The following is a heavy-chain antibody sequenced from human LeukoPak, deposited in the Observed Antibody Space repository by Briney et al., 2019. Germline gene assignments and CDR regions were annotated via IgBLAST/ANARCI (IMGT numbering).Heavy chain of an antibody. CDR1: GYTFTIYD. Sequence: ASVKVSCKASGYTFTIYDINWVRQATGQGLEWMGWMNPNSGNTGYAQKFQGRVTMTRNTSISTAYMELSSLRSEDTAVYYCARGGPYSSSWYGYYMDVWGKGTTATVSS. J-gene: IGHJ6*03. V-gene: IGHV1-8*01. CDR2: MNPNSGNT. CDR3: ARGGPYSSSWYGYYMDV. D-gene: IGHD6-13*01.